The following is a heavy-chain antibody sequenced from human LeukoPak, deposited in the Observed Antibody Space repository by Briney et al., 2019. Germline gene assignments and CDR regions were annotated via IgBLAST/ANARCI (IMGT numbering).Heavy chain of an antibody. CDR3: ARVRGSGSWYGTTMADAFDV. D-gene: IGHD6-13*01. CDR1: GYSISSGYY. CDR2: IYHSGST. J-gene: IGHJ3*01. V-gene: IGHV4-38-2*02. Sequence: SETLSLTCTVSGYSISSGYYWGWIRQPPGKGLEWIGSIYHSGSTYYNPSLKSRVTISVDTSKNQFSLKLSSVTAADTAVYYCARVRGSGSWYGTTMADAFDVWGQGTMVTVSS.